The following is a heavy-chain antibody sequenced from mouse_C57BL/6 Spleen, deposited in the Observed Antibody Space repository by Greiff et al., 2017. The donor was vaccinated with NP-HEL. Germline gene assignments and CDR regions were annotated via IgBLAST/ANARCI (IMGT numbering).Heavy chain of an antibody. CDR1: GFTFSDYG. CDR3: ARDPGAY. CDR2: ISSGSSTI. V-gene: IGHV5-17*01. Sequence: EVQGVESGGGLVKPGGSLKLSCAASGFTFSDYGMHWVRQAPEKGLEWVAYISSGSSTIYYADTVKGRFTISRDNAKNTLFLQMTSLRSEDTAMYYCARDPGAYWGQGTLVTVSA. J-gene: IGHJ3*01.